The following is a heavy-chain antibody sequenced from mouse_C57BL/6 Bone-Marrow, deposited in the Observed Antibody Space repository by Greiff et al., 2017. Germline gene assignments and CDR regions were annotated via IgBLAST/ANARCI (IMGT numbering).Heavy chain of an antibody. J-gene: IGHJ1*03. CDR2: IYPGRGST. V-gene: IGHV1-55*01. CDR3: AKPYGNFYYWYFDV. Sequence: QVQLQQPGAELVKPGASVKMSCKASGYTFTSYWITWVKQRPGQGLEWIGDIYPGRGSTNYNEKFKSKATLTVDPSSSTAYMQLSSLTSEDSAVYYCAKPYGNFYYWYFDVWGTGTTVTVSS. D-gene: IGHD2-1*01. CDR1: GYTFTSYW.